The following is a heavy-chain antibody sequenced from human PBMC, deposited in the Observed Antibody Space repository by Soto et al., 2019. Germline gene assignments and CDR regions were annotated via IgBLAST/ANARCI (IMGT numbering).Heavy chain of an antibody. J-gene: IGHJ6*02. CDR1: GGSIRSYY. D-gene: IGHD3-10*01. CDR3: ARDRAAMVRGDPDYYYYYGMDV. CDR2: IYYSGST. Sequence: SDTLSRTCTVSGGSIRSYYWSWIRQPPGKGLEWIGYIYYSGSTNYNPSLKSRVTISVDTSKNQFSLKLSSVTAADTAVYYCARDRAAMVRGDPDYYYYYGMDVWGQGTTVTVSS. V-gene: IGHV4-59*01.